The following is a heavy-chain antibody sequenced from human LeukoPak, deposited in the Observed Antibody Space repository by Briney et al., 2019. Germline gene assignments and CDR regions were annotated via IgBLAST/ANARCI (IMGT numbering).Heavy chain of an antibody. Sequence: QPGGSLRLSCAASGFIFNSYWMNWVRQAPGKGLEWVANIQEDGSEKYYMDSVKGRFTISRDNAKNSLYLQMNSLRAEDTAVYYCARDTSPSIAAAGYDALDIWGQGTMVNVSP. D-gene: IGHD6-13*01. CDR2: IQEDGSEK. CDR1: GFIFNSYW. J-gene: IGHJ3*02. CDR3: ARDTSPSIAAAGYDALDI. V-gene: IGHV3-7*01.